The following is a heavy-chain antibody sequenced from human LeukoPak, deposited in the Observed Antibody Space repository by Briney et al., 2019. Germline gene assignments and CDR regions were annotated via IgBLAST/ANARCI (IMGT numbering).Heavy chain of an antibody. CDR2: IYHSGST. Sequence: SETLSLTCTVSGYSISSGYYWGWIRPPPGKGLEWIGSIYHSGSTYYNPSLKSRVTISVDTSKNQFSLKLSSVTAADTAVYYCAGGYSPADYWGQGTLVTVSS. D-gene: IGHD5-18*01. CDR3: AGGYSPADY. V-gene: IGHV4-38-2*02. J-gene: IGHJ4*02. CDR1: GYSISSGYY.